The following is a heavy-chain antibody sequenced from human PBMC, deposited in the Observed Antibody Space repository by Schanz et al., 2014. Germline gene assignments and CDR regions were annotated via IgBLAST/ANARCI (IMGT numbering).Heavy chain of an antibody. CDR1: GGTFSTYP. J-gene: IGHJ4*02. CDR3: GRGFSRSYIDV. Sequence: QVQLVQSGAEVKKPGSSMKVSCKASGGTFSTYPINWLRQAPGQGLEWMGRIIPIHGIVNYAQRCQDRVRITADKSTGTAYMELSSLRSDDTAVYYCGRGFSRSYIDVWGKGTLITVSS. CDR2: IIPIHGIV. V-gene: IGHV1-69*09. D-gene: IGHD3-10*01.